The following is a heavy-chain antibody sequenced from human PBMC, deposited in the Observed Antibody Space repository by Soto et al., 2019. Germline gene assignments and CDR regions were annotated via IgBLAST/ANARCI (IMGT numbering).Heavy chain of an antibody. CDR2: IKQDGSET. V-gene: IGHV3-7*01. CDR3: ARGPEGFKPLSNNWFDP. CDR1: GVSLSAYW. J-gene: IGHJ5*02. D-gene: IGHD3-10*01. Sequence: ERGLRLSCAASGVSLSAYWMSWVRQATGKGLEWVASIKQDGSETYYLDSVKGRSTFSRDNAKNSLDLQMSSLRAEDTAVYYCARGPEGFKPLSNNWFDPWGQGTAVTVSS.